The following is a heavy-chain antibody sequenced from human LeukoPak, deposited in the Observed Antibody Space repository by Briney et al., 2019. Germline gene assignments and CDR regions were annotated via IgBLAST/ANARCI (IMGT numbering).Heavy chain of an antibody. D-gene: IGHD3-16*02. Sequence: GGSLRLSCAASGFTFSSYEMNWVRQAPGKGLEWVSYISSSGSTIYYADSVKGRFTISRDNAKNSLYLQMNSLRAEDTAVYYCTTITIAVGGVIVIPWGFDNWGQGTLVTVSS. CDR3: TTITIAVGGVIVIPWGFDN. J-gene: IGHJ4*02. V-gene: IGHV3-48*03. CDR2: ISSSGSTI. CDR1: GFTFSSYE.